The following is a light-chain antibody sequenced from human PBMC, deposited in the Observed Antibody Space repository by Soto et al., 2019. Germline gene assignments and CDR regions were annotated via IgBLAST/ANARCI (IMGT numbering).Light chain of an antibody. V-gene: IGLV1-40*01. CDR2: GNS. Sequence: QSVLTQPPSVSGAPGQRVTISFTGSSSNIGAGYNVHWYQQLPGTAPKLLIYGNSNRPSGVPDRFSGSKSGTSASLAITGLQAEDEADYYCQSYYSSLSGWVFGGGTKLTVL. CDR1: SSNIGAGYN. J-gene: IGLJ3*02. CDR3: QSYYSSLSGWV.